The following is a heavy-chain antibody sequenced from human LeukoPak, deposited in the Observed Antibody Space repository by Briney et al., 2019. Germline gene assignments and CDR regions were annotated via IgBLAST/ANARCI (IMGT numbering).Heavy chain of an antibody. CDR3: ASFDRYT. CDR1: GFTFSSYW. D-gene: IGHD1-1*01. CDR2: IGTTGSTR. Sequence: SGGSLRLSCAASGFTFSSYWMHWVRQAPGKGLEWVSYIGTTGSTRYYADSVKGRFTISRDNAKNSLYLQMNSLRAEDTAVYYCASFDRYTWGQGTLVTVSS. V-gene: IGHV3-48*01. J-gene: IGHJ5*02.